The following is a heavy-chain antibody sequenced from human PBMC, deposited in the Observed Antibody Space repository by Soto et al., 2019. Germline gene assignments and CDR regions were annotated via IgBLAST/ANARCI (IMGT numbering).Heavy chain of an antibody. CDR3: AREGLELQDGPSPHVHPYYYYGMDV. CDR1: GYTFTGYY. Sequence: GASVKVSCKASGYTFTGYYMHWVRQAPGQGLEWMGWINPNSGGTNYAQKFQGWVTMTRDTSMSTVYMELSSLRSEDTAVYYCAREGLELQDGPSPHVHPYYYYGMDVRGQGTTVTVSS. D-gene: IGHD1-7*01. V-gene: IGHV1-2*04. J-gene: IGHJ6*02. CDR2: INPNSGGT.